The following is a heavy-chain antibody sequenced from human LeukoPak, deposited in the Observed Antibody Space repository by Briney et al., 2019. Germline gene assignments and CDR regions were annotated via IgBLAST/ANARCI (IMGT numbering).Heavy chain of an antibody. J-gene: IGHJ4*02. CDR3: ARAGGSGWPLY. V-gene: IGHV4-61*02. CDR1: GGSISSGGYS. CDR2: IYSSGST. Sequence: SQTLSLTCAVSGGSISSGGYSWSWIRQPAGKGLEWIGRIYSSGSTNYNPSLKSRVTMSVDTSKNQFSLKLSSVTAADTAVYFCARAGGSGWPLYWGQGTLVTVSS. D-gene: IGHD6-19*01.